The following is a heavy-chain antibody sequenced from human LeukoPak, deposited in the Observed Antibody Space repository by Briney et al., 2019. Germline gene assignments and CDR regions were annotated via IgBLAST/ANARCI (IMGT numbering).Heavy chain of an antibody. J-gene: IGHJ4*02. CDR3: VRVPPGTTIYAY. CDR1: GYTFTSYH. Sequence: ASVKVSCKASGYTFTSYHINWVRQATGQGLEWVGWMNPNNSDIGYAQKFQGRVTMTRNTSIGTAYMELSSLRSEDTAIYYCVRVPPGTTIYAYWGQGTLDTVSS. CDR2: MNPNNSDI. V-gene: IGHV1-8*01. D-gene: IGHD1-14*01.